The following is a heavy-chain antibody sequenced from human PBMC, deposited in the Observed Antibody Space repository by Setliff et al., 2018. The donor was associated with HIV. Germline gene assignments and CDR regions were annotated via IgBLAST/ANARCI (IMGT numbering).Heavy chain of an antibody. CDR3: AKGFWSGYYSDY. CDR2: IKQDGSEK. CDR1: GFTFRNAW. Sequence: GGSLRLSCVASGFTFRNAWMSWVRQAPGKGLEWVANIKQDGSEKYYVDSVKGRFTISRDNSKNTLYLQMNSLRAQDTAVYYCAKGFWSGYYSDYWGQGTLVTVSS. D-gene: IGHD3-3*01. J-gene: IGHJ4*02. V-gene: IGHV3-7*03.